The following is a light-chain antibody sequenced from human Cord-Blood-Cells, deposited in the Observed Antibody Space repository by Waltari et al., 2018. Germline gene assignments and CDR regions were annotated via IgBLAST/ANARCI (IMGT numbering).Light chain of an antibody. CDR2: GAS. CDR1: QCASSN. Sequence: EIVLTQSSTTLSVSTGKGATLYCKANQCASSNLDWYQQKPGHAPWLLIYGASTRSTGIPARFGGSGSGTEFTLTISSLQSEDFAVYYCQQYNNWPTFGQGTKVEIK. V-gene: IGKV3-15*01. J-gene: IGKJ1*01. CDR3: QQYNNWPT.